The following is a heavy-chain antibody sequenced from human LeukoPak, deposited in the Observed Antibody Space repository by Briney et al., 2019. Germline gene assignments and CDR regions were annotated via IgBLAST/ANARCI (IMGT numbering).Heavy chain of an antibody. CDR2: ISAYNGNT. CDR3: ARDLSPRFGPDAFDI. J-gene: IGHJ3*02. CDR1: GYTFTSYG. D-gene: IGHD3-10*01. V-gene: IGHV1-18*01. Sequence: GASVKVSCKASGYTFTSYGISWVRQAPGQGLEWMGWISAYNGNTNYAQKLQGRVTMTTDTSTGTAYMELRSLRSDDTAVYNCARDLSPRFGPDAFDIWGQGTMVTVSS.